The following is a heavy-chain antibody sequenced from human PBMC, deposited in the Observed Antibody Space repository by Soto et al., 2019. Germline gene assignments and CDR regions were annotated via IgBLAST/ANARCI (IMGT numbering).Heavy chain of an antibody. V-gene: IGHV1-69*13. J-gene: IGHJ3*02. Sequence: SVKVSCKASGGTFSSYAISWVRQAPGQGLEWMGGIIPIFGTANYAQKFQGRVTITADESTSTAYMELSSLRSEDTAVYYCAREGWGGSPITGAFDIWGQGTMVTVSS. CDR3: AREGWGGSPITGAFDI. CDR1: GGTFSSYA. CDR2: IIPIFGTA. D-gene: IGHD1-26*01.